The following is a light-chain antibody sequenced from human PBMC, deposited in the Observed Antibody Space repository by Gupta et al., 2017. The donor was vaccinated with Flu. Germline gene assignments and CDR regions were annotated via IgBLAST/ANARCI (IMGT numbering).Light chain of an antibody. J-gene: IGKJ4*01. CDR3: TQGKQRPIT. CDR2: EVS. Sequence: DIVMTQTPLSLSVTPGQPAAISCKSSQSLLSSDGKTYLYWYLQKPGQPPQVLIYEVSNRFSGVPDRFSGSGSGTDFTLTISRGEAEDVGVYYCTQGKQRPITFGGGTKVEIE. V-gene: IGKV2D-29*01. CDR1: QSLLSSDGKTY.